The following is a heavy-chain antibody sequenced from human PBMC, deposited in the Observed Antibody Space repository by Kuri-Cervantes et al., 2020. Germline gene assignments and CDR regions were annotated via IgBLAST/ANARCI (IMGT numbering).Heavy chain of an antibody. CDR1: GFSLSTSGVG. CDR2: IYWDDDK. V-gene: IGHV2-5*02. CDR3: ARTVLYYDFWSGYYSDDSYYYMDV. D-gene: IGHD3-3*01. J-gene: IGHJ6*03. Sequence: SGPTLVKPPQTLTLTCTFSGFSLSTSGVGVGWIRQPPGKALEWLALIYWDDDKRYSPSLKTRLTISKDTSKTQVVLTMTNMDPVDTATYYCARTVLYYDFWSGYYSDDSYYYMDVWGKGTTVTVSS.